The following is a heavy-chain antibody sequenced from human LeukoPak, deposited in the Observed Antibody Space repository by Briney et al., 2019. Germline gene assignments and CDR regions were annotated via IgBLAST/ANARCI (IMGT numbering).Heavy chain of an antibody. CDR2: ISGSAGST. D-gene: IGHD3-16*01. CDR1: GSTFSSYA. J-gene: IGHJ5*02. V-gene: IGHV3-23*01. CDR3: AREELGSSLGFDP. Sequence: GGSLRLSCAASGSTFSSYAMSWVRQAPGRGLEWVSSISGSAGSTYYADSVKGRFTISRDNSKNTLYLQMNSLRAEDTAVYYCAREELGSSLGFDPWGQGTLVTVSS.